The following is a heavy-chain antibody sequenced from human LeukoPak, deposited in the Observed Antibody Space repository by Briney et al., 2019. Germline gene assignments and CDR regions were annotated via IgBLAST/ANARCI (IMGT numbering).Heavy chain of an antibody. D-gene: IGHD4-23*01. CDR2: INHSGST. CDR3: ARESENVTTVVM. J-gene: IGHJ4*02. CDR1: GGSFSGYY. V-gene: IGHV4-34*01. Sequence: PSETLSLACAVYGGSFSGYYWSWIRQPPGKGLEWIGEINHSGSTNYNPSLKSRVTISVDTSKNQFSLKLSPVTAADTAVYYCARESENVTTVVMWGQGTLVTVSS.